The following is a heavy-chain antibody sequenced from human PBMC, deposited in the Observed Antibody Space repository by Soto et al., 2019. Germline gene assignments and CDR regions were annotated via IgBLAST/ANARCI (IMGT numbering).Heavy chain of an antibody. Sequence: ALVKVSCKASGGTFSSYAISWVRQAPGQGLEWMGGIIPIFGTANYAQKFQGRVTITADESTSTAYMELSSLRSEDTAVYYCAREPMTTVTGYYYGMDVWGQGTTVTVSS. D-gene: IGHD4-17*01. J-gene: IGHJ6*02. CDR2: IIPIFGTA. CDR1: GGTFSSYA. V-gene: IGHV1-69*13. CDR3: AREPMTTVTGYYYGMDV.